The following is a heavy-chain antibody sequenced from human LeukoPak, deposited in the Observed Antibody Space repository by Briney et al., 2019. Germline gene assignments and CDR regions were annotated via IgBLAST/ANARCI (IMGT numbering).Heavy chain of an antibody. V-gene: IGHV3-30*04. CDR2: ISYDGTNE. Sequence: GRSLRLSCAASGFTFNTYTMNWVRQAPGKGLEWVALISYDGTNEYYADSVKGRLTISRDNSKNTVSVQMNSLRIEDTAVYYCARAGGCSGGSCYYYYYGMDVWGKGTTVTVSS. J-gene: IGHJ6*04. CDR1: GFTFNTYT. CDR3: ARAGGCSGGSCYYYYYGMDV. D-gene: IGHD2-15*01.